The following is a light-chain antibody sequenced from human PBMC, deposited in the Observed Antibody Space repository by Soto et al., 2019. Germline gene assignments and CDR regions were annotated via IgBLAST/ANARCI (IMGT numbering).Light chain of an antibody. Sequence: EIVLTQSPGTLSLSPGERATLSCRASQSVSSSYLAWYQQKPGQAPRLLIYGASGRATGIPDRFSGSGSGTEFTLTISSLQPDDFATYYCQHYNSYSEAFGQGTKVDNK. CDR2: GAS. J-gene: IGKJ1*01. CDR3: QHYNSYSEA. CDR1: QSVSSSY. V-gene: IGKV3-20*01.